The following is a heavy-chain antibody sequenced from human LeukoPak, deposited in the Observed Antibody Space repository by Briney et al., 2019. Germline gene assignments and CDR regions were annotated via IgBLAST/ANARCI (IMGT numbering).Heavy chain of an antibody. J-gene: IGHJ4*02. V-gene: IGHV4-34*01. Sequence: PSETLSLTCAVYGGSFSGYYWSWIRQPPGKGLEWIGEINHSGSTNYNPSLKSRVTISVYTSKNQFSLKLSSVTAADTAVYYCAGDGYSYGSFYFDYWGQGTLVTVSP. CDR1: GGSFSGYY. CDR2: INHSGST. CDR3: AGDGYSYGSFYFDY. D-gene: IGHD5-18*01.